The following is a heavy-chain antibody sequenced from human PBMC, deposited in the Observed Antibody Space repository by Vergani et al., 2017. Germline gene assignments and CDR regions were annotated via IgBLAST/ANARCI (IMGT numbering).Heavy chain of an antibody. CDR3: ARATLGYCSSTSCYGKXLDI. V-gene: IGHV4-59*01. J-gene: IGHJ3*02. D-gene: IGHD2-2*01. CDR1: GGSISGYY. CDR2: IYYTGST. Sequence: QVQLQESGPGLVKPSETLSLTCTVSGGSISGYYWSWIRQPAGKGLEWIGYIYYTGSTNYSPSLKSRVTISVDTSKNQFSLKLSSVTAADTAVYYCARATLGYCSSTSCYGKXLDIWGQGTMVTVSS.